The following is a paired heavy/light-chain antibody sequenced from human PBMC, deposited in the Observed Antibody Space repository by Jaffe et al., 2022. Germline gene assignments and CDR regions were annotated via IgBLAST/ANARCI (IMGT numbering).Heavy chain of an antibody. CDR2: IYHSGST. J-gene: IGHJ4*02. D-gene: IGHD5-18*01. CDR1: GYSISSGYY. CDR3: ARDPRAWIQLWTQPTPDY. V-gene: IGHV4-38-2*02. Sequence: QVQLQESGPGLVKPSETLSLTCAVSGYSISSGYYWGWIRQPPGKGLEWIGSIYHSGSTYYNPSLKSRVTISVDTSKNQFSLKLSSVTAADTAVYYCARDPRAWIQLWTQPTPDYWGQGTLVTVSS.
Light chain of an antibody. V-gene: IGLV3-19*01. J-gene: IGLJ2*01. CDR3: NSRDSSGNLVV. CDR1: SLRSYY. Sequence: SSELTQDPAVSVALGQTVRITCQGDSLRSYYASWYQQKPGQAPVLVIYGKNNRPSGIPDRFSGSSSGNTASLTITGAQAEDEADYYCNSRDSSGNLVVFGGGTKLTVL. CDR2: GKN.